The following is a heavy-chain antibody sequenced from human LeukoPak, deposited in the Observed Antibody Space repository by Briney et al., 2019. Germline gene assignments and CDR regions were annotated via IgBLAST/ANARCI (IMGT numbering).Heavy chain of an antibody. J-gene: IGHJ4*02. CDR1: GFTFSNAW. D-gene: IGHD5-18*01. Sequence: GGSLRLSCAASGFTFSNAWMSWVRQAPGKGLEWVGRVKSKTDGGTTDYAAPVKGRFTISRDDSKNTLYLQMNSLKTEDTAVYYCTTRYSSSAIPSDYWGQGTLVTVSS. CDR3: TTRYSSSAIPSDY. V-gene: IGHV3-15*01. CDR2: VKSKTDGGTT.